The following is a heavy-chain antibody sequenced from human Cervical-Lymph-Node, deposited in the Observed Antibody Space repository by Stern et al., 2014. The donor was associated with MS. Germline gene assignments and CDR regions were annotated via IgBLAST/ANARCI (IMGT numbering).Heavy chain of an antibody. J-gene: IGHJ6*02. CDR2: ISGYTGAT. V-gene: IGHV1-18*01. Sequence: QVQLVQSGAEVRKPWASVKVSCRASGYTFSSFGISWVRRAPGQGLEWMGWISGYTGATKYPQKFQDRVILTTDTSTSTAYMDLTSLRSDDTAMYYCARGPYCSSTSCYSNGYYFYGLDVWGQGTTVTVSS. D-gene: IGHD2-2*02. CDR1: GYTFSSFG. CDR3: ARGPYCSSTSCYSNGYYFYGLDV.